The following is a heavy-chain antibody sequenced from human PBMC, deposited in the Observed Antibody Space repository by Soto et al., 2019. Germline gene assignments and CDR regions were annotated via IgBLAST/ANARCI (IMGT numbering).Heavy chain of an antibody. CDR3: ARFSGGVYNTYYFYYGMDV. D-gene: IGHD2-15*01. Sequence: ASVKVSCKASGYSFTSYGISWVRQAPGQGLDWMGWITTYNGNTEYAQDLQGRVTMTTDTSTSTAYMELRSLRSDDTDVYYCARFSGGVYNTYYFYYGMDVWGQGTTVTVSS. J-gene: IGHJ6*02. V-gene: IGHV1-18*04. CDR2: ITTYNGNT. CDR1: GYSFTSYG.